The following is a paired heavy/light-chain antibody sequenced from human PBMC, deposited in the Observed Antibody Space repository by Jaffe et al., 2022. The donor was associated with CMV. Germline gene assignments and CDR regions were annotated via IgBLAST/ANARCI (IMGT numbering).Light chain of an antibody. V-gene: IGLV2-23*02. J-gene: IGLJ2*01. CDR3: CSYAGSTTVI. CDR1: SSDVGSYNL. Sequence: QSALTQPASVSGSPGQSITISCTGTSSDVGSYNLVSWYQQYPDKAPKLMIYEVTKRPSGVSNRFSGSKSGNTASLTISGLQAEDEGDYYCCSYAGSTTVIFGGGTKLTVL. CDR2: EVT.
Heavy chain of an antibody. Sequence: QVQLVQSGAEVKKPGASVRVSCKTSGYTFTGRHIHWVRQAPAQGLEWMGWINPSSGGTNHAQKFQGRVTMTRDTSINTAYMELSRLRSDDTAVYYCATYSSSWYFLDYWGQGTLVTVSS. CDR1: GYTFTGRH. D-gene: IGHD6-13*01. CDR2: INPSSGGT. J-gene: IGHJ4*02. V-gene: IGHV1-2*02. CDR3: ATYSSSWYFLDY.